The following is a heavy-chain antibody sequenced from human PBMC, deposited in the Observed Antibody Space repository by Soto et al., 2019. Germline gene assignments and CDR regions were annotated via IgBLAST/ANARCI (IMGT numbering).Heavy chain of an antibody. CDR1: GFTFSSYG. CDR2: ISYDGSNK. D-gene: IGHD5-18*01. J-gene: IGHJ6*02. Sequence: GGSLRLCCAASGFTFSSYGMHWVRQAPGKGLEWVAVISYDGSNKYYADSVKGRFTISRDNSKNTLYLQMNSLRAEDTAVYYCARPAMVFYYYRMDVWGQGTTVTVSS. CDR3: ARPAMVFYYYRMDV. V-gene: IGHV3-30*03.